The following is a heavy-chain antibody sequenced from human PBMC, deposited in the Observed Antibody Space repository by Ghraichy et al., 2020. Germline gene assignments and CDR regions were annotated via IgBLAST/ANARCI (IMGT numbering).Heavy chain of an antibody. D-gene: IGHD1-1*01. CDR2: INPNSGGT. CDR1: GYTFTGSF. Sequence: ASVKVSCKASGYTFTGSFLNWVRQAPGQGLEWMGSINPNSGGTNYAQRFQGRVTMTRDTSINTAYMEVSRLRLDDTAVYYCARGSSREGLTRAPDYWGQGTLVTVAS. V-gene: IGHV1-2*02. CDR3: ARGSSREGLTRAPDY. J-gene: IGHJ4*02.